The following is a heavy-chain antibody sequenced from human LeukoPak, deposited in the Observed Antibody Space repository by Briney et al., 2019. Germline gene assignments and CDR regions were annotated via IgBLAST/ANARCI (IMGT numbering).Heavy chain of an antibody. D-gene: IGHD2-15*01. V-gene: IGHV3-64D*06. CDR2: ISSNEYDT. CDR3: VNDLTPTWSFDY. Sequence: PGGSLRLSCSASGFTFGSYFMHWVRQAPGKRLQYVSSISSNEYDTYYADSVKGRFPISRDNSKNTLFLQMNNLRPDDTALYHCVNDLTPTWSFDYWGQGTLVTVSP. CDR1: GFTFGSYF. J-gene: IGHJ4*02.